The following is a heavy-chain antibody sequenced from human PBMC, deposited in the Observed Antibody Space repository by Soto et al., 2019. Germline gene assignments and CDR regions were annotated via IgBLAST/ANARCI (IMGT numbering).Heavy chain of an antibody. CDR3: VTAAGKTWNYGLEV. V-gene: IGHV3-64D*06. J-gene: IGHJ6*02. CDR1: GFTFSTYS. Sequence: PGGSLRLSCSASGFTFSTYSMHWVRQAPGNGLEDVSVISSNGATTNYADSAKGRFTISRDNSKKTLFLQMSSLRVEDTAVYFCVTAAGKTWNYGLEVWGQGTTVTVSS. CDR2: ISSNGATT. D-gene: IGHD1-1*01.